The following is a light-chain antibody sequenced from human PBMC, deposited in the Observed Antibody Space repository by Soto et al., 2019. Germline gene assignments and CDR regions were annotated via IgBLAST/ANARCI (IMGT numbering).Light chain of an antibody. CDR1: QSVSSSY. Sequence: EIVLTQSPATLSLSPGERATLSCMASQSVSSSYLAWYQQKPGQAPRLLIYGASTRATGIPPRFSGSGSGTEFTLTISSLQSEDFAVFYCQQYDNWPLTFGGGTKVDIK. V-gene: IGKV3-15*01. CDR3: QQYDNWPLT. J-gene: IGKJ4*01. CDR2: GAS.